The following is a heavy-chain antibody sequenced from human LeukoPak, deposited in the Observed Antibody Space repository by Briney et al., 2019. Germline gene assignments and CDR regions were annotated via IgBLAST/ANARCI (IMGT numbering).Heavy chain of an antibody. Sequence: ASVKVSCKASGYTFSSYGISWVRQAPGQGLEWMGWISVYTGNTNYAQKVQGRVTMTTDKSTSTAYMELRGLTSDDTAVYYCARERGMVREVPSRPDYWGQGTLVTVSS. V-gene: IGHV1-18*01. CDR3: ARERGMVREVPSRPDY. CDR1: GYTFSSYG. D-gene: IGHD3-10*01. CDR2: ISVYTGNT. J-gene: IGHJ4*02.